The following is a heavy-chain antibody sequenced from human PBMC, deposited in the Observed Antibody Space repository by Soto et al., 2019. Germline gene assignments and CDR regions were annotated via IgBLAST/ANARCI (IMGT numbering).Heavy chain of an antibody. V-gene: IGHV3-30-3*01. Sequence: QVQLVESGGGVVQPGTSLRLSCAASGFTFNTFALHWVRQAPGKGLEWVAIMSYDGSNKYYAESVKGRFTVSRDNSKNTLFLQMNSLGVEDTAVYFCARVDGSGIGSSHLPFAYWGRGTLVTVSS. CDR3: ARVDGSGIGSSHLPFAY. CDR2: MSYDGSNK. D-gene: IGHD3-10*01. J-gene: IGHJ4*02. CDR1: GFTFNTFA.